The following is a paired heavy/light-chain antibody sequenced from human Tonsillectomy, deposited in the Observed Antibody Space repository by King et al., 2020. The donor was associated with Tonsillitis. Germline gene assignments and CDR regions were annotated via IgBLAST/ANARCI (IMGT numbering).Light chain of an antibody. Sequence: QSVLTQPPSVSGAPGQRVTISCTGSSSNIGSPYDVHWYQQLPGTAPKLLIYGNTNRPSGVSDRFSGSKSGTSASLAITGLQAEDEADYYCQSYDSSLSGWVFGGGTKLTVL. V-gene: IGLV1-40*01. J-gene: IGLJ3*02. CDR2: GNT. CDR3: QSYDSSLSGWV. CDR1: SSNIGSPYD.
Heavy chain of an antibody. CDR2: IYYSGKN. CDR1: GGSISSSSYY. D-gene: IGHD3-22*01. J-gene: IGHJ4*02. Sequence: QLHLQESGPGLVKPSETLSLTCTVSGGSISSSSYYLAWIRQTPGKGLEWIATLAGSIYYSGKNYYNPSLKSRVTMSVDTSKNQFSVMLTSVTAADTAIYYCATLDSYDSGGYSPYFDSWGQGTRVTVSS. V-gene: IGHV4-39*01. CDR3: ATLDSYDSGGYSPYFDS.